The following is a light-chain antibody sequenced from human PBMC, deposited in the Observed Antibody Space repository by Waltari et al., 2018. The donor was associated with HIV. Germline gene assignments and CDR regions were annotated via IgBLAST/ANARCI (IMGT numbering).Light chain of an antibody. J-gene: IGKJ2*01. CDR2: DAS. Sequence: EIVLTQSPGTLSLSPGEGATLSCRASQSVSSSYLAWYQQRPGQAPRLLIYDASSRPTGVPDRFRGSGSGTHFTLTISRLEPEDFGVYYCQQYAGSPRTFGQGTRVEIK. CDR1: QSVSSSY. V-gene: IGKV3-20*01. CDR3: QQYAGSPRT.